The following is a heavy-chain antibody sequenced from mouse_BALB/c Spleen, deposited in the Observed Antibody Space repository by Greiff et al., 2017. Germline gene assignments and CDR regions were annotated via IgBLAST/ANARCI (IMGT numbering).Heavy chain of an antibody. CDR3: TRSNFYYGSSPYYYAMDY. V-gene: IGHV1-5*01. Sequence: VQLQQSGTVLARPGASVKMSCKASGYSFTSYWMHWVKQRPGQGLEWIGAIYPGNSDTSYNQKFKGKAKLTAVTSASTAYMELSSLTNEDSAVYYCTRSNFYYGSSPYYYAMDYWGQGTSVTVSS. D-gene: IGHD1-1*01. J-gene: IGHJ4*01. CDR2: IYPGNSDT. CDR1: GYSFTSYW.